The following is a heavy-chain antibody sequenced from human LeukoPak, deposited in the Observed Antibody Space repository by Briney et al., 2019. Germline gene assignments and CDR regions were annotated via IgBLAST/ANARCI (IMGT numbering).Heavy chain of an antibody. CDR3: ARTGTYYYGSGSYYY. CDR1: GGSFSDYY. J-gene: IGHJ4*02. D-gene: IGHD3-10*01. CDR2: IRHSGST. Sequence: SETLSLTCVVYGGSFSDYYWSWIRQPPGKGLEWIGQIRHSGSTNYDPSLKSRVTISVDTSQNQFSLKLSSVTAADTAVYYCARTGTYYYGSGSYYYWGQGTLVTVSS. V-gene: IGHV4-34*01.